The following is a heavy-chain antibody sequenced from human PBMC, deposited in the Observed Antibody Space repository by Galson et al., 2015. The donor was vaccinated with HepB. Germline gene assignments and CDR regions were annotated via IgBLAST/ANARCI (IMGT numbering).Heavy chain of an antibody. CDR2: IRSKANSYAT. Sequence: SLRPSCAASGLVFSGSDSHWVRQASGDGLEWIVRIRSKANSYATTYAASVKGRFTISRNDSKNTAYLQMNSVKTEDSGVYYWRTCRGDYWGRGTLVTVSS. CDR1: GLVFSGSD. V-gene: IGHV3-73*01. J-gene: IGHJ4*02. CDR3: RTCRGDY. D-gene: IGHD1-14*01.